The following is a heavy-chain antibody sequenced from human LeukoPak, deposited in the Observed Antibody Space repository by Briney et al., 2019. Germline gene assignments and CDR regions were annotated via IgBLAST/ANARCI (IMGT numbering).Heavy chain of an antibody. CDR3: ARGGYSYGHDAFDI. CDR2: IWYDGSNK. J-gene: IGHJ3*02. D-gene: IGHD5-18*01. Sequence: PGGSLRLSCAASGFTFSSYGMHWVRQAPGKGLEWVAVIWYDGSNKYYADSVKGRFTISRDNSKNTLYLQMNGLRAEDTAVYYCARGGYSYGHDAFDIWGQGTMVTVSS. V-gene: IGHV3-33*01. CDR1: GFTFSSYG.